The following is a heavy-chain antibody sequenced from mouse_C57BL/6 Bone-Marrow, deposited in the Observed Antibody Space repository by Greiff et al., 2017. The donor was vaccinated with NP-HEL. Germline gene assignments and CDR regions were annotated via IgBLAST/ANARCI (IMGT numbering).Heavy chain of an antibody. J-gene: IGHJ2*01. V-gene: IGHV1-50*01. Sequence: QVQLQQPGAELVKPGASVKLSCKASGYTFTSYWMQWVKQRPGQGLEWIGEIDPSDSYTNYNQKFKGKATLTVDTSSSTAYMQLSSLTSEDSAVYYCARGFYDFFDYWGQGTTLTVSS. D-gene: IGHD2-4*01. CDR1: GYTFTSYW. CDR2: IDPSDSYT. CDR3: ARGFYDFFDY.